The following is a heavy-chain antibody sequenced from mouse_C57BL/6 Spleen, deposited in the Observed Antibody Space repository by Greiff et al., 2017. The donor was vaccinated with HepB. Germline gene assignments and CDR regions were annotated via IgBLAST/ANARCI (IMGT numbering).Heavy chain of an antibody. V-gene: IGHV1-64*01. D-gene: IGHD2-1*01. CDR3: ATYGNYRMDAMDY. Sequence: QVHVKQSGAELVKPGASVKLSCKASGYTFTSYWMHWVKQRPGQGLEWIGMIHPNSGSTNYNEKFKSKATLTVDKSSSTAYMQLSSLTSEDSAVYYCATYGNYRMDAMDYWGQGTSVTVSS. J-gene: IGHJ4*01. CDR1: GYTFTSYW. CDR2: IHPNSGST.